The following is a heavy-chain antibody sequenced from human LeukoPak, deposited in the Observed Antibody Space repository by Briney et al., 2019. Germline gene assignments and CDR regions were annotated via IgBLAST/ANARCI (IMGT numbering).Heavy chain of an antibody. Sequence: PGGSLRLSCAASGFTFCSYWMTWVRQAPGKGLEWVANIKQDGSEKYYVGSVKGRFTISRDNAKNSLYLQMNSLRAEDTAVYYCAELGITMIGGVWGKGTTVTISS. V-gene: IGHV3-7*01. CDR3: AELGITMIGGV. CDR2: IKQDGSEK. D-gene: IGHD3-10*02. J-gene: IGHJ6*04. CDR1: GFTFCSYW.